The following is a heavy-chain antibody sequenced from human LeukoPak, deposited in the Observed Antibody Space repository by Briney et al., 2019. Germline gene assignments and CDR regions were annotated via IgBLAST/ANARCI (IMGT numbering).Heavy chain of an antibody. CDR1: GGSNSAYY. V-gene: IGHV4-59*08. CDR2: INYSGRT. CDR3: ARTISGWYYFDY. Sequence: PSETLSLTCSVSGGSNSAYYWSWIRQPPGKGLEWIGYINYSGRTDYNPSLKGRVTISVDTSKNQFSLKPSSVTAADTAVFYCARTISGWYYFDYWGQGTLVTVSS. D-gene: IGHD6-13*01. J-gene: IGHJ4*02.